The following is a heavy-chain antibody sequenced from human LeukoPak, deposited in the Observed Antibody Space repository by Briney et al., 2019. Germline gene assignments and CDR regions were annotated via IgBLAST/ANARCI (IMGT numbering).Heavy chain of an antibody. CDR2: IRYDGSNK. CDR1: GFIFSSYG. V-gene: IGHV3-30*02. CDR3: AKVEYTSSWYGVGSLDY. D-gene: IGHD6-13*01. J-gene: IGHJ4*02. Sequence: GGSLRLSCAASGFIFSSYGMHWVRQAPGKGLEWVTFIRYDGSNKYYADSVKGRFTISRDNSKNTLYLQMNSLRAEDTAVYYCAKVEYTSSWYGVGSLDYWGQGTLVTVSS.